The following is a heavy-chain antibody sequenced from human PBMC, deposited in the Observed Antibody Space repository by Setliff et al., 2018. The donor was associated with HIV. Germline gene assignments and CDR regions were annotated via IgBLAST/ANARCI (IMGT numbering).Heavy chain of an antibody. J-gene: IGHJ3*02. CDR1: GGTLSSYA. Sequence: SVKVSCKASGGTLSSYAISWVRQAPGQGLEWMGGIIPILGIANYAQKFQGRVTITADKSTSTAYMELSSLRSEDTAVYYCATTKDSGSYAGGGAFDIWGQGTMVTVSS. CDR2: IIPILGIA. CDR3: ATTKDSGSYAGGGAFDI. D-gene: IGHD1-26*01. V-gene: IGHV1-69*10.